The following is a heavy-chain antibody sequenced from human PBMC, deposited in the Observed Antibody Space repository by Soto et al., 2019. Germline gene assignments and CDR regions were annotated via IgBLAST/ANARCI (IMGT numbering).Heavy chain of an antibody. V-gene: IGHV1-69*13. D-gene: IGHD2-15*01. J-gene: IGHJ6*02. CDR3: ASPRVVAATGYYYYGMGV. CDR1: GGTFSSYA. CDR2: IIPIFGTA. Sequence: SVKVSCKASGGTFSSYAISWVRQAPGQGLEWMGGIIPIFGTANYAQKFQGRVTITADESTSTAYMELSSLRSEDTAVYYCASPRVVAATGYYYYGMGVWGQGTTVTVSS.